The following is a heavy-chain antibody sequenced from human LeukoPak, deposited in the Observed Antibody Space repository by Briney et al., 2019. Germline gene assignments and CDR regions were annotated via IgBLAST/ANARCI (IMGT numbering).Heavy chain of an antibody. V-gene: IGHV3-53*05. J-gene: IGHJ4*02. CDR2: IYSGGST. Sequence: GGSLRLSCAASGFTVSSNYMSWVRQAPGKGLEWVSVIYSGGSTYYADSVKGRFTISRDNSKNTLYLQMNGLRLEDTAVYYCVKEGFGNYYSAYFDYWGQGTLVTVSS. D-gene: IGHD1-26*01. CDR1: GFTVSSNY. CDR3: VKEGFGNYYSAYFDY.